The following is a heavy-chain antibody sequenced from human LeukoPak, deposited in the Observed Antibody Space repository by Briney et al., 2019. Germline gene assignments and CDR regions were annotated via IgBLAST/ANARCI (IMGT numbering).Heavy chain of an antibody. CDR3: ARGVRYFDWPRDDAFDI. V-gene: IGHV4-30-4*01. Sequence: SETLSLTCTVSGGSISSGDYYWSWIRQPPGKGLEWIGYIYYSGSTYYNPSLKSRVTISVDTSKNQFSLKLSSVTAADTAVYYCARGVRYFDWPRDDAFDIWGQGTMVTVSS. J-gene: IGHJ3*02. CDR2: IYYSGST. CDR1: GGSISSGDYY. D-gene: IGHD3-9*01.